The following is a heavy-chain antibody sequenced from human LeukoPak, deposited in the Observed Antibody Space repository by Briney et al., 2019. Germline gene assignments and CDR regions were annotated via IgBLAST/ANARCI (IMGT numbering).Heavy chain of an antibody. CDR2: ISYDGSNK. Sequence: PGGSLRLSCAASGFTFSSYGMHWVRQAPGKGLEWVAVISYDGSNKYYADYVKGRFTISRDNSKNTLYLQMNSLRAEDTAVYYCARGSYDYVWGLWGQGVLVTVSS. CDR1: GFTFSSYG. D-gene: IGHD3-16*01. V-gene: IGHV3-30*03. J-gene: IGHJ4*02. CDR3: ARGSYDYVWGL.